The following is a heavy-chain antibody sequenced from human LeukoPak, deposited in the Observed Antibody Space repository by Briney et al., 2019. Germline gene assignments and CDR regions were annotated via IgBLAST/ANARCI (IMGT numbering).Heavy chain of an antibody. V-gene: IGHV3-48*03. CDR1: GFTFSNYE. CDR3: SSGLLAY. J-gene: IGHJ4*02. Sequence: GGSLRLSCTPSGFTFSNYEFNWVRQAPGKGLEWVSYISSSGTTIYYADSVKGRFTISRDNAKNSLYLQMNSRTADDTAVYYCSSGLLAYWGQGTLVAVSS. CDR2: ISSSGTTI.